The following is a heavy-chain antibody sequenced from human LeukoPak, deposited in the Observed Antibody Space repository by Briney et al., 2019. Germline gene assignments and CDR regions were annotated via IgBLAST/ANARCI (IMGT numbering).Heavy chain of an antibody. J-gene: IGHJ4*02. CDR1: GFTFSNYD. D-gene: IGHD1-26*01. CDR3: ARDLYRRAFDY. V-gene: IGHV3-33*01. Sequence: PGRSLRLSGAASGFTFSNYDMHWVRQAPGKGLEWVAVIWYDGNNKYYADSVKGRFTISRDISKNTLYLQMNSLRAEDTAVYYCARDLYRRAFDYWGQGTLVTVSS. CDR2: IWYDGNNK.